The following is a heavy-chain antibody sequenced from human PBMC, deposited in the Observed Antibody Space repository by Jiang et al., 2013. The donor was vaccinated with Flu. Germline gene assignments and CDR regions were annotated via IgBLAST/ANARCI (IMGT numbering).Heavy chain of an antibody. J-gene: IGHJ4*02. CDR1: GYRFTGPW. CDR2: IFPGDSDT. D-gene: IGHD5-12*01. Sequence: EVKKPGESLKISCKTSGYRFTGPWIAWVRQMPGEGLEWMGIIFPGDSDTTYSPSFEGQVTFSADKSINTAYLQWTSLKASDTAIYYCARLLGYSGQYSPIDFWGQGTVVTVSS. CDR3: ARLLGYSGQYSPIDF. V-gene: IGHV5-51*01.